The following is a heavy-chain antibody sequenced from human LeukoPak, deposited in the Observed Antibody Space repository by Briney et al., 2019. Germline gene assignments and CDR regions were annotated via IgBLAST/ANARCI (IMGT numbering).Heavy chain of an antibody. CDR3: ARENYYDSSGYSEGMDV. CDR2: MYVSGTT. Sequence: SETLSLTCTVSGGSISDHYLSWIRQPAGKGLEWIGRMYVSGTTNYNPSPRSRVSMSMDTSKNQFSLRLRSVTAADTAIYYCARENYYDSSGYSEGMDVWGQGTTVTVS. V-gene: IGHV4-4*07. D-gene: IGHD3-22*01. CDR1: GGSISDHY. J-gene: IGHJ6*02.